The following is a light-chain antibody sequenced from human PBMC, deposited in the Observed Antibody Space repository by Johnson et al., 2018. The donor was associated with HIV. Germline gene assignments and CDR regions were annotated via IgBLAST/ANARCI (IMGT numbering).Light chain of an antibody. CDR3: GTLDSSLRENV. CDR2: ENN. CDR1: SSNIGNNY. V-gene: IGLV1-51*02. Sequence: QPVLTQPPSVSAAPGQKVTISCSGSSSNIGNNYVSWYQQLPGTAPKLLIYENNKRPSGIPDRFSGSKSGTSATLGIPGLQPGDEADYYCGTLDSSLRENVCGTGTKVTVL. J-gene: IGLJ1*01.